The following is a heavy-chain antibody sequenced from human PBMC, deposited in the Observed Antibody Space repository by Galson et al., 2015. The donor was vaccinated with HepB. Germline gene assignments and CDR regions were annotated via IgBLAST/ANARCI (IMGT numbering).Heavy chain of an antibody. J-gene: IGHJ3*02. V-gene: IGHV3-30-3*01. CDR2: ISYDGSNK. Sequence: SLRLSCAASGFTFSSYAMHWVRQAPGKGLEWVAVISYDGSNKYHADSVKGRFTISRDNAKNSLYLQMNSLRAEDTAVYYCARASCFDWLLCEAAGGDAFDIWGQGTMVTVSS. D-gene: IGHD3-9*01. CDR3: ARASCFDWLLCEAAGGDAFDI. CDR1: GFTFSSYA.